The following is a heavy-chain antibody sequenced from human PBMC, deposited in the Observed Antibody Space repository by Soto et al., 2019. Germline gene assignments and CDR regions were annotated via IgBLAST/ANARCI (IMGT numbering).Heavy chain of an antibody. CDR2: INSDGSST. D-gene: IGHD2-21*02. CDR1: GFTLRSYW. CDR3: VRRVTDYGMDV. V-gene: IGHV3-74*01. Sequence: LRLSCAASGFTLRSYWMHWVRQAPGKGLVWASRINSDGSSTSYADSVKGRFTISRDNAKNTLYLQMNSLRAEDTAVYYCVRRVTDYGMDVWGQGTTVTVSS. J-gene: IGHJ6*02.